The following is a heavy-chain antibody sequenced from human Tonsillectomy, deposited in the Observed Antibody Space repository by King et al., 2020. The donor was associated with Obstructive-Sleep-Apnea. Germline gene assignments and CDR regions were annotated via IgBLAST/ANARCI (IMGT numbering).Heavy chain of an antibody. V-gene: IGHV3-23*04. D-gene: IGHD5-18*01. Sequence: VQLVQSGGHLVQPGGSLRHSCASSGFTFDSSVMYWVRQAPGEGLEWGSSINGSGGSTYDADSEKGRFTISRDNSKNTLFLEMKSLRANYTAVYYWAKSGGYSYVNWFDSWGQGTLVTVSS. J-gene: IGHJ5*01. CDR1: GFTFDSSV. CDR2: INGSGGST. CDR3: AKSGGYSYVNWFDS.